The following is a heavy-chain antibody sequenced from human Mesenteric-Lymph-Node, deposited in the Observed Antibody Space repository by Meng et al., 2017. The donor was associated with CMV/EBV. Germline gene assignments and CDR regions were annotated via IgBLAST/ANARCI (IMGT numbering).Heavy chain of an antibody. J-gene: IGHJ5*02. CDR3: AGGIAAAGSRWFDP. D-gene: IGHD6-13*01. CDR2: IIPILGIA. V-gene: IGHV1-69*02. CDR1: GGTFSSYT. Sequence: QAQVAQSWAEVKKAGSSVKLPRKASGGTFSSYTISWVRQAPGQGLEWMGRIIPILGIANYAQKFQGRVTITADKSTSTAYMELSSLRSEDTAVYYCAGGIAAAGSRWFDPWGQGTLVTVSS.